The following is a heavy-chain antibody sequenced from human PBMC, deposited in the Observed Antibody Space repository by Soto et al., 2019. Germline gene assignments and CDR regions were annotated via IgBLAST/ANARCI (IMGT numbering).Heavy chain of an antibody. Sequence: QVQLVESGGGVVQPGRSLRLSCAASGFTFSSYGMHWVRQAPGKGLEWVAVIWYDGSNKYYADSVKGRFTISRDNSKNKLYLQMNSLRAEDTAVYYCARDNSSSWTKTCYYYYGMDVWGQGTTVTVSS. V-gene: IGHV3-33*01. CDR2: IWYDGSNK. CDR3: ARDNSSSWTKTCYYYYGMDV. J-gene: IGHJ6*02. CDR1: GFTFSSYG. D-gene: IGHD6-13*01.